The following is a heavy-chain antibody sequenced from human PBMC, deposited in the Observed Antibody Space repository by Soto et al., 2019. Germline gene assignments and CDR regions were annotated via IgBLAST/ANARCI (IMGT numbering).Heavy chain of an antibody. CDR3: ARVSTIGMAFDT. V-gene: IGHV3-66*01. Sequence: EVHLVESGGNLVQPGGSLRLSCAASGLTVSSNYMSWVCQAPGKGLEWVSDMYRSGNTNYADSVKGRFIFSRDYSKNTLFLQMDSLRAEDTAVYYCARVSTIGMAFDTWGQGTVVTVSS. CDR2: MYRSGNT. J-gene: IGHJ3*02. CDR1: GLTVSSNY. D-gene: IGHD2-21*01.